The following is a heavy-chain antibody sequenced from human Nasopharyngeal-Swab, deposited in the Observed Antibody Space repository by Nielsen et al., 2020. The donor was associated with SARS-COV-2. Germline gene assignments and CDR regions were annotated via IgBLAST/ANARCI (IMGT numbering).Heavy chain of an antibody. D-gene: IGHD3-9*01. J-gene: IGHJ5*02. V-gene: IGHV4-30-2*01. Sequence: SETLSLTCAVSGGSISSGGYSWSWIRQPPGKGLEWIGYIYHSGSTYYNPSLKSRVTISVDRSKNQFSLKLSSVTAADTAVYYCARLGSYDILTGFPRRDNWFDPWGQGTLVTVSS. CDR3: ARLGSYDILTGFPRRDNWFDP. CDR2: IYHSGST. CDR1: GGSISSGGYS.